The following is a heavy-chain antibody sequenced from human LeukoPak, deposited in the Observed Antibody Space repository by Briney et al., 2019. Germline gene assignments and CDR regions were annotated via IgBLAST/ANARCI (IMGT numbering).Heavy chain of an antibody. CDR2: ISSSSSYI. CDR1: GFTFSSYS. Sequence: GGSLRLSCAAPGFTFSSYSMNWVRQAPGKGLEWVSSISSSSSYIYYADSVKGRFTISRDNAKNSLYLQMNSLRAEDTAVYYCARATSFYRYFDYWGQGTLVTVSS. V-gene: IGHV3-21*01. CDR3: ARATSFYRYFDY. J-gene: IGHJ4*02. D-gene: IGHD3-10*01.